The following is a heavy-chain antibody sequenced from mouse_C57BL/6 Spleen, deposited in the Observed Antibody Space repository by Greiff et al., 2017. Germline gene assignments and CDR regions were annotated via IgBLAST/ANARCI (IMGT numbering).Heavy chain of an antibody. J-gene: IGHJ4*01. Sequence: QVQLQQPGAELVMPGASVKLSCKASGYTFTSYWMHWVKQRPGQGLEWIGEIDPSDSYTNYNQKFKGKSTLTVDKSSSTAYMQLSSLTSEDSAVYYCARRGGYLYAMDDWGQGTSVTVSS. CDR2: IDPSDSYT. CDR1: GYTFTSYW. V-gene: IGHV1-69*01. CDR3: ARRGGYLYAMDD.